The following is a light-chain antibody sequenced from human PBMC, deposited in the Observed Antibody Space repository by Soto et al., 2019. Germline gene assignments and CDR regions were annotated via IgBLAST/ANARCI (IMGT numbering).Light chain of an antibody. CDR1: QDISSH. CDR2: AAS. J-gene: IGKJ4*01. V-gene: IGKV1-9*01. CDR3: QQVKSFLPLT. Sequence: IQLTQSPSSLSASVGDSVTITCRASQDISSHLAWYQQKPGKAPKVLIYAASTLESGIPSRFSGSGSGTDFTLTISSLQAEDFATYYCQQVKSFLPLTLGGGTKVDIK.